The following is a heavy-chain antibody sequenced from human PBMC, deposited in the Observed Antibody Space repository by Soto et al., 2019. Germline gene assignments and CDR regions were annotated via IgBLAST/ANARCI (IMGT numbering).Heavy chain of an antibody. CDR1: GFTFSSYG. D-gene: IGHD6-19*01. CDR3: AKVWRIAVAGMWNYFDY. V-gene: IGHV3-30*18. CDR2: ISYDGSNK. J-gene: IGHJ4*02. Sequence: PGGSLRLSCAASGFTFSSYGMHWVRQAPGKGLEWVAVISYDGSNKYYADSVRGRFTISRDNSKNTLYLQMNSLRAEDTAVYYCAKVWRIAVAGMWNYFDYWGQGTLVTVSS.